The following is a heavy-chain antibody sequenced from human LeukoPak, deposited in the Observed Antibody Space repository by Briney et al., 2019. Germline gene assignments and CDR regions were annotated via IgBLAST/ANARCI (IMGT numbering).Heavy chain of an antibody. CDR1: GGSISSGDYY. CDR2: IYYSGST. J-gene: IGHJ4*02. D-gene: IGHD3-16*01. Sequence: SETLSLTCTVSGGSISSGDYYWSWIRQPPGEGLEWIGYIYYSGSTYYNPSLKSRVTISVDTSKNQFSLKLSSVTAADTAVYYCARDDPDGANDYWGQGTLVTVSS. CDR3: ARDDPDGANDY. V-gene: IGHV4-30-4*01.